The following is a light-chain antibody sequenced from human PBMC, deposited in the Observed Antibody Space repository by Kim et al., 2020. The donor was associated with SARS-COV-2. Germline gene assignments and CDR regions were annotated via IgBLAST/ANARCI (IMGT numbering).Light chain of an antibody. J-gene: IGLJ3*02. V-gene: IGLV3-9*01. CDR2: RDS. CDR3: QVWDSSAWV. CDR1: NIGSEH. Sequence: SYELTQPLSVSVALGQTARITCGGNNIGSEHVHWYQQKPGQAPVLVIYRDSNRPSGIPERFSGSKSGNTATLTISRAQGGDEADYYCQVWDSSAWVFGGGTQLTVL.